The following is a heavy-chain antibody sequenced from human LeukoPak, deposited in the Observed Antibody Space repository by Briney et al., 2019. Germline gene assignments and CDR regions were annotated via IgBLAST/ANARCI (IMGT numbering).Heavy chain of an antibody. V-gene: IGHV4-39*07. J-gene: IGHJ4*02. CDR1: GGSISSSRYY. D-gene: IGHD6-13*01. Sequence: SETLSLTCTDSGGSISSSRYYWGWIRQPPGKGLEWIGSIYYSGSTYYNPSLKSRVTISVDTSKNQFSLKLSSVTAADTAVYYCARGIAGSLFDYWGQGTLVTVSS. CDR3: ARGIAGSLFDY. CDR2: IYYSGST.